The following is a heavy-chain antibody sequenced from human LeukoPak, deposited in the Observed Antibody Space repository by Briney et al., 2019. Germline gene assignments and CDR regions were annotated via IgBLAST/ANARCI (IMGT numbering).Heavy chain of an antibody. CDR2: IYPGDSDT. CDR1: GYIFTSYW. J-gene: IGHJ4*02. Sequence: GESLTISCTGSGYIFTSYWIGWVRQMPGKGLEWMGIIYPGDSDTRYSPSFQGQVTISADKSISTAYLQWSSLKASDTAMYYCASPDYYDSSGYSPGVGYWGQGTLVTVSS. CDR3: ASPDYYDSSGYSPGVGY. D-gene: IGHD3-22*01. V-gene: IGHV5-51*03.